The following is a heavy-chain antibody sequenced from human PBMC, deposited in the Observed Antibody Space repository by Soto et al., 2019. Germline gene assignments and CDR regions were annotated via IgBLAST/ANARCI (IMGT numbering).Heavy chain of an antibody. CDR1: GFTFSSYG. Sequence: GGSLRLSCAASGFTFSSYGMHWVRQAPGKGLEWVAVISYDGSNKYYADSVKGRFTISRDNSKNTLYLQMNSLRAEDTAVYYCAKGGKFGVVIMDFDYWGQGTLVTVSS. V-gene: IGHV3-30*18. CDR2: ISYDGSNK. CDR3: AKGGKFGVVIMDFDY. J-gene: IGHJ4*02. D-gene: IGHD3-3*01.